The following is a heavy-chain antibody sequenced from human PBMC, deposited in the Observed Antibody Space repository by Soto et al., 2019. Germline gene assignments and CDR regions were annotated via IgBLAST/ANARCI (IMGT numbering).Heavy chain of an antibody. CDR3: ARTFGGYYYYMDV. J-gene: IGHJ6*03. Sequence: ASVTVSCQASGYTNTSYAMHWVRQAPGQRLEWMGWINAGNGNTKYSQKFQGRVTITRDTSASTAYMELSSLRSEDTAVYYCARTFGGYYYYMDVWGKGTTVTVSS. CDR1: GYTNTSYA. D-gene: IGHD3-10*01. CDR2: INAGNGNT. V-gene: IGHV1-3*01.